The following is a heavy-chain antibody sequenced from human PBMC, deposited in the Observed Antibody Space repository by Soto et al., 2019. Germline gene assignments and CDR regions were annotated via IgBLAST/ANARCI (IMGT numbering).Heavy chain of an antibody. CDR2: ISASNDDT. J-gene: IGHJ3*01. Sequence: QVPLVQSGAEVKKPGASVKVSCRNTCYTFTSYGTGRVPKAPGPEPQWVGWISASNDDTTYAQERPDRVTMTQVTSPPTSYMEPRKLRSDDTAMYYCARSGLNCRSFTSLFHVWGHGTLVTVSS. V-gene: IGHV1-18*01. CDR1: CYTFTSYG. D-gene: IGHD2-15*01. CDR3: ARSGLNCRSFTSLFHV.